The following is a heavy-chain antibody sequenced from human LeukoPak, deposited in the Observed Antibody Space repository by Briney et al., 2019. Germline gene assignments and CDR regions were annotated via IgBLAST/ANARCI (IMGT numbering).Heavy chain of an antibody. CDR2: IYHSGTT. J-gene: IGHJ4*02. D-gene: IGHD5-12*01. V-gene: IGHV4-59*11. CDR3: ARGGGGYAADY. Sequence: SETLSLTCTVSGGSISGHYWSWIRQPPGKGLEWIGYIYHSGTTDYNPSLKSRLTISVDTSKNQFSLNLRSMTTADTAVYYRARGGGGYAADYWAQGTLVTVSS. CDR1: GGSISGHY.